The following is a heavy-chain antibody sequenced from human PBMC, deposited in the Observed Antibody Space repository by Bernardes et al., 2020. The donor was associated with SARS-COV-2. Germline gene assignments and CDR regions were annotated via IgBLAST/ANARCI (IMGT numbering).Heavy chain of an antibody. J-gene: IGHJ6*02. Sequence: ASVKVSYKASGYTFTGYYMHWVRQAPGQGLEWMGWINPNSGGTNYAQKFQGWVTMTRDTSISTAYMELSRLRSDDTAVYYCARGSYVWFGELVYYYGMDVWGQGTTVTVSS. D-gene: IGHD3-10*01. CDR1: GYTFTGYY. V-gene: IGHV1-2*04. CDR3: ARGSYVWFGELVYYYGMDV. CDR2: INPNSGGT.